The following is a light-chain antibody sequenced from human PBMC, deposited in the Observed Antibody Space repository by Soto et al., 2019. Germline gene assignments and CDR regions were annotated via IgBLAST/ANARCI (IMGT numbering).Light chain of an antibody. Sequence: DIVMTQSPLSLPVTPGEPASISCRSSQSLLHSNGYNYLDWYLQKPGQSPQLLIYLRSNRASGVPDRFSGSGSGTDFALKISRVEAEDVGVYYCMQALQTPLTFGGGTNVEIK. V-gene: IGKV2-28*01. J-gene: IGKJ4*01. CDR2: LRS. CDR1: QSLLHSNGYNY. CDR3: MQALQTPLT.